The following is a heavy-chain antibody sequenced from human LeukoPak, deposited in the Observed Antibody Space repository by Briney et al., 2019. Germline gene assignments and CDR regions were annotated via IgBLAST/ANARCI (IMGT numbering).Heavy chain of an antibody. CDR3: ASFNWNDGFFDY. V-gene: IGHV3-66*01. CDR1: GFTVSSHY. Sequence: GGSLRLSCAASGFTVSSHYMSWVRQTPGKGLVWVSVLYSGGSTYYADSVKGRFTISRDNSKNTLYLQMNSLRAEDTAVYYCASFNWNDGFFDYWGQGTLVTVSS. D-gene: IGHD1-20*01. CDR2: LYSGGST. J-gene: IGHJ4*02.